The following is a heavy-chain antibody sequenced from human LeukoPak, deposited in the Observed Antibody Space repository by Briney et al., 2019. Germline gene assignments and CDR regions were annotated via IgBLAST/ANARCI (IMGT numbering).Heavy chain of an antibody. J-gene: IGHJ3*02. CDR3: ASPTYYDFWSGYSYDAFDI. CDR2: IKQDGSEK. Sequence: PGGSLRLSCAASGFTFSSYWMSWVRQAPGKGLEWVANIKQDGSEKYYVDSVKGRFTISRDNAKNSLYLQMNSLRAEDTAVYYCASPTYYDFWSGYSYDAFDIWGQGTMVTVSS. V-gene: IGHV3-7*01. CDR1: GFTFSSYW. D-gene: IGHD3-3*01.